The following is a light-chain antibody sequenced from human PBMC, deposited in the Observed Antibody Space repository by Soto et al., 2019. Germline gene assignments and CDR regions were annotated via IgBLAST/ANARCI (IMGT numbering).Light chain of an antibody. V-gene: IGLV2-14*01. Sequence: QCALTQAASVSGFLGQSITISCTGSSSDVGGYNHVSWYQQHPGKAPKVIIYEVSNRPSGISNRFSGSKSGNTASLTISGLQAEDEADYYCSSYTTSSTWVFGGGTKLTVL. J-gene: IGLJ2*01. CDR2: EVS. CDR1: SSDVGGYNH. CDR3: SSYTTSSTWV.